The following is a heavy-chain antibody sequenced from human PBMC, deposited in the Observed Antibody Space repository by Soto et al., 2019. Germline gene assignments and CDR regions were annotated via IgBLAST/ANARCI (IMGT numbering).Heavy chain of an antibody. Sequence: QVQLVQSGAEVKKPGSSVKVSCKASGGTFSSYAISWVRQAPGQGLEWMGGILPIFGTANYAEKFQGRVTITADESTSTAYMELSSLRSEDTAVYYCGRLPGASALAGAFDYWGQGSLVTVSS. CDR3: GRLPGASALAGAFDY. V-gene: IGHV1-69*01. CDR2: ILPIFGTA. D-gene: IGHD2-8*02. CDR1: GGTFSSYA. J-gene: IGHJ4*02.